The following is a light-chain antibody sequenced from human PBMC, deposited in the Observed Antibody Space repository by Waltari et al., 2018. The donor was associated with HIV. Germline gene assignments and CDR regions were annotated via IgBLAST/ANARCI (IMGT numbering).Light chain of an antibody. V-gene: IGLV2-8*01. CDR2: EVY. Sequence: QSALTQPPSASGSPGQSVTISCTGTNIDLGNFDYVPWYQQHPGKPPKLIISEVYKRPSGVPNRFSGSKSGNTASLTVSGLQAEDEADYYCSSYATTNDFYVLFGGGTKLTVL. J-gene: IGLJ2*01. CDR1: NIDLGNFDY. CDR3: SSYATTNDFYVL.